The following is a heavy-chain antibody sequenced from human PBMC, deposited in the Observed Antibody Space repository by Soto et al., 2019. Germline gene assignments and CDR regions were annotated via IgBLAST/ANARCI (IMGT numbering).Heavy chain of an antibody. CDR1: GGSISSSSYY. V-gene: IGHV4-39*01. J-gene: IGHJ4*02. CDR2: IYYSGST. CDR3: ARRTMGIDY. Sequence: SETLSLTCTVSGGSISSSSYYWGWIRQPPGKGLEWIGSIYYSGSTYYNPSLKSRVTISVDTSKNQFSLKLSSVTAADTAVYYCARRTMGIDYWGQGTLVTVLL. D-gene: IGHD3-10*01.